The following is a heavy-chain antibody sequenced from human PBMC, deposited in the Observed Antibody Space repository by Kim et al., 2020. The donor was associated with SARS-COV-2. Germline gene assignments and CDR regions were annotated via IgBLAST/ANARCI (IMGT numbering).Heavy chain of an antibody. CDR1: GFTFSSYG. J-gene: IGHJ2*01. CDR3: ARVAYDFWSGYYSDWYFDL. V-gene: IGHV3-33*01. D-gene: IGHD3-3*01. Sequence: GGSLRLSCAASGFTFSSYGMHWVRQAPGKGLEWVAVIWYDGSNKYYADSVKGRFTISRDNSKNTLYLQMNSLRAEDTAVYYCARVAYDFWSGYYSDWYFDLWGRGTLVTVSS. CDR2: IWYDGSNK.